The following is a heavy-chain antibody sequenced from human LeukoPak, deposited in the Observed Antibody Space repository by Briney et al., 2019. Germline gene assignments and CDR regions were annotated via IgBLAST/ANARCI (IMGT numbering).Heavy chain of an antibody. J-gene: IGHJ4*02. Sequence: SQTLSLTCTDSGGSISSGSYYWSWTRQPAGKGMEWIGRIYTSGSTNYNPSLKSRVTISVDTSKNQFSLKLSSVTAADTAVYYCARELITIFGVVMAIDYWGQGTLVTVSS. CDR1: GGSISSGSYY. CDR3: ARELITIFGVVMAIDY. CDR2: IYTSGST. D-gene: IGHD3-3*01. V-gene: IGHV4-61*02.